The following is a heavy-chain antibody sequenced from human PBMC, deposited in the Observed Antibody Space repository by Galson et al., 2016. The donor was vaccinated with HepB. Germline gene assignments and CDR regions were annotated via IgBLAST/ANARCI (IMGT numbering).Heavy chain of an antibody. CDR2: FDPDESET. CDR1: GSTLTELS. CDR3: ATDRVAYYDDGGYYSLLDY. D-gene: IGHD3-22*01. J-gene: IGHJ4*02. V-gene: IGHV1-24*01. Sequence: SVKVSCKVSGSTLTELSIHWVRQPPGKGLEWMGGFDPDESETINAPNFQGRVTMTEDTSTDTAYLESSSLRAEDTAVYYCATDRVAYYDDGGYYSLLDYWGQGTLVTVSS.